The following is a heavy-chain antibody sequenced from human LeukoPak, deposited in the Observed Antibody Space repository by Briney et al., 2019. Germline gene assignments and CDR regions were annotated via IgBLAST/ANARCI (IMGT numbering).Heavy chain of an antibody. CDR1: GYSISSISSTYY. Sequence: SETLSLTCTVSGYSISSISSTYYWGWVRQSPGKGLEWIGSIHHSGSTYYNPSLQSRVTISIDTSKNQFSLKLSSVTAADTAVYYCARLRVQNYGGNWGFDYWGQGTLVTVSS. V-gene: IGHV4-38-2*02. CDR3: ARLRVQNYGGNWGFDY. CDR2: IHHSGST. J-gene: IGHJ4*02. D-gene: IGHD4-23*01.